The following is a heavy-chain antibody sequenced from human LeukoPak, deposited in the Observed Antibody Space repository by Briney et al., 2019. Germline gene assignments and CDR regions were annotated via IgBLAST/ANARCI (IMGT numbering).Heavy chain of an antibody. V-gene: IGHV3-23*01. Sequence: GGSLRLSCAASEFTFISYVMAWVRQAPGRGLEWVSAITSYSDDTYYADSVKDRFIISRDNSENTLYLQMNSLRAEDTAVYYCAKEERYYYDSSGYYYTYWGQGTLVTVSS. D-gene: IGHD3-22*01. CDR1: EFTFISYV. J-gene: IGHJ4*02. CDR3: AKEERYYYDSSGYYYTY. CDR2: ITSYSDDT.